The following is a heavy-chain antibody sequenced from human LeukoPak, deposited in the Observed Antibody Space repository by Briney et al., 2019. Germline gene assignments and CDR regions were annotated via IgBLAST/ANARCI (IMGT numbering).Heavy chain of an antibody. CDR1: GFTFSNYW. V-gene: IGHV3-7*03. CDR2: IKQDRSEK. CDR3: AEDIGSSDDAFDI. D-gene: IGHD5-12*01. J-gene: IGHJ3*02. Sequence: GGSLRLSCAASGFTFSNYWMSWVRQAPGKGLEWVANIKQDRSEKYYVDSVKGRFTISRDNAKNSLYLQMNSLRAEDTALYYCAEDIGSSDDAFDIWGQGTMVTVSS.